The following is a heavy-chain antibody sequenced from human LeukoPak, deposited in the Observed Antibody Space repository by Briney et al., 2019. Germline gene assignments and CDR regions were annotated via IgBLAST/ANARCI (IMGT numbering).Heavy chain of an antibody. CDR2: IYTSGST. D-gene: IGHD4-23*01. J-gene: IGHJ3*02. CDR1: GGSISSYY. Sequence: SEPLSLTCTVSGGSISSYYWSWIRQPPGKGLEWIGYIYTSGSTNYNPSLKSRVTISVDTSKNQFSLKLSSVTAADTAVYYCARSDYGGNGHDAFDIWGQGRMVTVSS. CDR3: ARSDYGGNGHDAFDI. V-gene: IGHV4-4*09.